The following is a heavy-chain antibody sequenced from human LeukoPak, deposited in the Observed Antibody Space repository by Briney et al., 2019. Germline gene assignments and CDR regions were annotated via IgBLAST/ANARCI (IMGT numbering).Heavy chain of an antibody. Sequence: SLPLSCAASGFAFSSYGMHWVRQAPGKGLEWVAVIWYDGSNKYYAASVKGRFTVSRDNSKNTLYLQMNSLRAEDTAVYYCAAWGSGLDYCGHRDLFSASS. CDR2: IWYDGSNK. CDR3: AAWGSGLDY. D-gene: IGHD7-27*01. CDR1: GFAFSSYG. J-gene: IGHJ4*01. V-gene: IGHV3-33*01.